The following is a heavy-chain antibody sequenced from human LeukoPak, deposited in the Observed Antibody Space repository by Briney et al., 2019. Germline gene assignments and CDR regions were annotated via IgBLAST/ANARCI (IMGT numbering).Heavy chain of an antibody. J-gene: IGHJ5*02. V-gene: IGHV4-31*03. CDR1: GGSISSGGYY. CDR2: IYYSGST. CDR3: ARGLRYFDWLSDKCNWFDP. Sequence: SETLSLTCTVSGGSISSGGYYWSWIRQHPGKGLEWIGYIYYSGSTYYNPSLKSRVTISVDTSKNQFSLKLSSVTAADTAVYYCARGLRYFDWLSDKCNWFDPWGQGTLVTVSS. D-gene: IGHD3-9*01.